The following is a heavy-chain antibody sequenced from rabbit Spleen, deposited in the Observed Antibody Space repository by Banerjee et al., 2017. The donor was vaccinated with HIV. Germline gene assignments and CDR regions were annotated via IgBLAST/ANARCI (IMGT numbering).Heavy chain of an antibody. CDR1: GFSFNSGYD. CDR3: ARDTGTSFSTYGMDL. CDR2: IGAGSSGST. D-gene: IGHD8-1*01. J-gene: IGHJ6*01. Sequence: QSLEESGGGLVKPGASLTLTCEASGFSFNSGYDMCWVRQAPGKGLEWIACIGAGSSGSTYSATWAKGRFTISKTSSTTVTLQMTSLTAADTATYFCARDTGTSFSTYGMDLWGPGTLVTVS. V-gene: IGHV1S40*01.